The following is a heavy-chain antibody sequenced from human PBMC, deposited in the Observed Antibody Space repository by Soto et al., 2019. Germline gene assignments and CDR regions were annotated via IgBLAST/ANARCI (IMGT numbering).Heavy chain of an antibody. CDR3: AKGLSVLQLGSMAAY. CDR2: ISYDGSNK. D-gene: IGHD4-4*01. Sequence: QVQLVESGGGVVQPGRSLRLSCAASGFTFSSSGMHWVRQAPGKGLEWVAVISYDGSNKYYTDSVQGRFTISRYNSKNTLYLQMNSLSAEDTAVYYCAKGLSVLQLGSMAAYWGPGALVTVSS. J-gene: IGHJ4*02. CDR1: GFTFSSSG. V-gene: IGHV3-30*18.